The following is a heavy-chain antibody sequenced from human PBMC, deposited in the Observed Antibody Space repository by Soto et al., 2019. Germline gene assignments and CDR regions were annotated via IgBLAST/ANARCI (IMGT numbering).Heavy chain of an antibody. V-gene: IGHV4-34*01. CDR3: AIVGRGSYYRRDYYYGMDV. Sequence: PSETLSFTCAVYGGSFSGYYWSWIRQPPGKELEWIGEINHSGSTNYNPSLKSRVTISVDTSKNQFSLKLSSVTAADTAVYYCAIVGRGSYYRRDYYYGMDVWGQGTTVTVSS. D-gene: IGHD1-26*01. CDR2: INHSGST. J-gene: IGHJ6*02. CDR1: GGSFSGYY.